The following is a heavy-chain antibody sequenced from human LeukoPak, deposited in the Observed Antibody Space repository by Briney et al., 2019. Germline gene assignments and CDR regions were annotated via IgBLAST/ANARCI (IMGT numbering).Heavy chain of an antibody. Sequence: GASVKVSCKASGYTFTGYYMHWVRQAPGQGLEWMGWINPNSGGTNYAQKFQGRVTMTRDTSISTAYMELSRLRSDDTAVYYCARVHDYGDYPSYWFDPWGQGTLVTVSS. CDR1: GYTFTGYY. CDR2: INPNSGGT. D-gene: IGHD4-17*01. V-gene: IGHV1-2*02. J-gene: IGHJ5*02. CDR3: ARVHDYGDYPSYWFDP.